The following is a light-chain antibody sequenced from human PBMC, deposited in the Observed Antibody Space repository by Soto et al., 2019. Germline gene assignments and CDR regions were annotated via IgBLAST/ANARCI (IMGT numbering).Light chain of an antibody. CDR2: DAF. CDR1: QSVGSY. V-gene: IGKV3-11*01. Sequence: EIVLTQSPATLSLSPGERATLSCRASQSVGSYFAWYQQKPGQAPRLLIYDAFSRATGIPARFSGSGSGTDFTLTISSXEXXXXXXXXXXQRSSWPLTFGGGTMVEIK. CDR3: XQRSSWPLT. J-gene: IGKJ4*01.